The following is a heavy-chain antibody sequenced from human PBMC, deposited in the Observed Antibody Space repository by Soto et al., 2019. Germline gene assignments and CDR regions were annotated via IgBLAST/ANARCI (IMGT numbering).Heavy chain of an antibody. CDR1: GYTFSYYR. V-gene: IGHV1-18*01. J-gene: IGHJ4*02. D-gene: IGHD3-22*01. CDR2: IDTSNGNT. Sequence: QVQLVQSGAEVKKPGASVKVSCQASGYTFSYYRINWVRQAPGQGLEWMGWIDTSNGNTDYTQTFQDRVNMTADTSTGTTFMEVRSLRSDDTAVYYCARGWGHTSGELEYWGQGTLVAGSS. CDR3: ARGWGHTSGELEY.